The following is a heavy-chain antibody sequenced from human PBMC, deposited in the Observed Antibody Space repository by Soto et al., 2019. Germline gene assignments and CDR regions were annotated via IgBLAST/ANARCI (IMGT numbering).Heavy chain of an antibody. Sequence: GGSLRLSCAASGFTFSDHYMDWVRQTPGKGLEWVGRIRNKANGYTTEYAASVKGRFTISRDDSKNSLYLQMNSLKTEDTAVYYCARGSPYYYVSGSYRTVFDNWGQGTLLTVSS. J-gene: IGHJ4*02. D-gene: IGHD3-10*01. V-gene: IGHV3-72*01. CDR1: GFTFSDHY. CDR3: ARGSPYYYVSGSYRTVFDN. CDR2: IRNKANGYTT.